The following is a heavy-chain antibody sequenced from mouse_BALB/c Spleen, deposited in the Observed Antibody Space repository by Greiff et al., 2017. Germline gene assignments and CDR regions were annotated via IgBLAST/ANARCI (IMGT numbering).Heavy chain of an antibody. V-gene: IGHV1-7*01. Sequence: QVQLKQSGAELAKPGASVKMSCKASGYTFTSYWMHWVKQRPGQGLEWIGYINPSTGYTEYNQKFKDKATLTADKSSSTAYMQLSSLTSEDSAVYYCARRWSYAMDYWGQGTSVTVSS. D-gene: IGHD1-1*02. CDR1: GYTFTSYW. CDR3: ARRWSYAMDY. J-gene: IGHJ4*01. CDR2: INPSTGYT.